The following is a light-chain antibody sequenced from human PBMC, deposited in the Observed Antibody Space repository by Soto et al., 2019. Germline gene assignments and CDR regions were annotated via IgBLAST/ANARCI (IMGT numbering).Light chain of an antibody. J-gene: IGLJ1*01. V-gene: IGLV1-44*01. CDR3: SAWDDSLNGYV. CDR2: SNN. CDR1: SSNIGRNT. Sequence: QSVLTQPPSASGTPGQRVTISCSGSSSNIGRNTVNWYQQLPGTAPKLLIYSNNHRNSVVPDRFSGSKSGTSASLAISGLQSEDEADYYCSAWDDSLNGYVFGTGTKLTVL.